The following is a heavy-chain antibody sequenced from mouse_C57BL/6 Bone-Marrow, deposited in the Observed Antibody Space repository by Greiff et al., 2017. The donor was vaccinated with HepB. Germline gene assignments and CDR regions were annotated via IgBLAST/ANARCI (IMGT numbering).Heavy chain of an antibody. Sequence: DVMLVESGGGLVKPGGSLKLSCAASGFTFSDYGMHWVRQAPEKGLEWVAYISSGSSTIYYADTVKGRFTISRDNAKNTLFLQMTSLRSEDTAMYYCARGGWYYFDYWGQGTTLTVSS. CDR1: GFTFSDYG. V-gene: IGHV5-17*01. J-gene: IGHJ2*01. CDR3: ARGGWYYFDY. CDR2: ISSGSSTI. D-gene: IGHD1-1*02.